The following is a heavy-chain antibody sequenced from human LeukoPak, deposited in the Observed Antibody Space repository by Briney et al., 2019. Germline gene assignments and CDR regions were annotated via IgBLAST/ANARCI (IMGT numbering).Heavy chain of an antibody. D-gene: IGHD3-10*01. CDR2: INWNGGST. CDR1: GFTFDDYG. J-gene: IGHJ6*03. V-gene: IGHV3-20*04. Sequence: GGSLRLSCAASGFTFDDYGMSWVRQAPGKGLEWVSGINWNGGSTGYADSVKGRLTISRDNAKNSLYLQMNSLRAEDTALYYCAREMAHYYGSGSPPYYYYMDVWGKGTTVTVSS. CDR3: AREMAHYYGSGSPPYYYYMDV.